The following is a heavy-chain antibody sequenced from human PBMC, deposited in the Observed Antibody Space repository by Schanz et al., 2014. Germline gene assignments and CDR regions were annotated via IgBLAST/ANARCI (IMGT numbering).Heavy chain of an antibody. CDR2: ILYDGSKT. J-gene: IGHJ3*02. CDR3: AREEGYGYGPGAFDI. Sequence: QVQLVESGGGVVQPGRSLRLSCAASGFSFSTYAMHWVRRAPGKGLEWVAVILYDGSKTYYADSVKGRFTISRDNSKNTLSLQMNSLRAEDTAVYYCAREEGYGYGPGAFDIWGQGTMVTVSS. CDR1: GFSFSTYA. V-gene: IGHV3-30*04. D-gene: IGHD5-18*01.